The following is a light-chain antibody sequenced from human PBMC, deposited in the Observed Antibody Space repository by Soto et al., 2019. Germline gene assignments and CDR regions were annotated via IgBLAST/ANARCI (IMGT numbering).Light chain of an antibody. J-gene: IGKJ5*01. Sequence: DIRMTQSPASLSASVGDRVSLACQASHDIRKYLNGHQEKPGKATKLLINDASNLVPGVPSRFIGSGSGTDFSLTISSLEPEDFAVYYCQQRSNWPPESTFGQGTRLEIK. CDR3: QQRSNWPPEST. CDR2: DAS. CDR1: HDIRKY. V-gene: IGKV1-33*01.